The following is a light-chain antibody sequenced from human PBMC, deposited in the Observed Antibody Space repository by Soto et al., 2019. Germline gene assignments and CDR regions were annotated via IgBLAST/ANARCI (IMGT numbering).Light chain of an antibody. CDR1: QSVSSSY. CDR2: DVS. V-gene: IGKV3-20*01. CDR3: QQYGTSPWT. Sequence: EIVLTQSPGTLSLSPGERATLSCRASQSVSSSYLAWYQQKPGQAPRLLIYDVSNRATDIPARFSGSGSGTDFTLTISRLEPEDFAVYYCQQYGTSPWTFGQGTKVDIK. J-gene: IGKJ1*01.